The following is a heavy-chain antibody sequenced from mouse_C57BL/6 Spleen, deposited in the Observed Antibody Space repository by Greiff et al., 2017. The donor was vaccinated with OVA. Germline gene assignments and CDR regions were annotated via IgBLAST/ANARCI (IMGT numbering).Heavy chain of an antibody. CDR1: GYTFTDYN. J-gene: IGHJ4*01. CDR3: SRLRYYAMDY. D-gene: IGHD2-4*01. CDR2: INPNNGGT. V-gene: IGHV1-22*01. Sequence: EVQLQQSGPELVKPGASVKMSCKASGYTFTDYNMHWVKQSPGKGLEWIGYINPNNGGTSYNQKFKGKATLTVNKSSSTAYMELRSLTSEDSAVYYCSRLRYYAMDYWGQGTSVTVSS.